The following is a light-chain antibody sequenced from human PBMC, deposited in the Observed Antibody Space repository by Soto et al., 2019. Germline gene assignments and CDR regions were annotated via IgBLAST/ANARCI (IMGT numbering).Light chain of an antibody. CDR3: SSYTSSSTLV. CDR2: DVS. J-gene: IGLJ2*01. V-gene: IGLV2-14*01. CDR1: SSDVGGYNY. Sequence: QSALTQPASVSGSPGQSITISCTGTSSDVGGYNYVSWYQQHPGNAPKLMIYDVSNRPSGVSNRFSGSKSGNTASLTISGLQAEDEADDCCSSYTSSSTLVFGGGTKVTVL.